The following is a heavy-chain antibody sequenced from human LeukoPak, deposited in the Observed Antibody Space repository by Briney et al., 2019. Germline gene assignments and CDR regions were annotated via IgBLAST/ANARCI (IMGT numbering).Heavy chain of an antibody. CDR3: AKVSVSSGWYGGVDY. D-gene: IGHD6-19*01. V-gene: IGHV3-23*01. J-gene: IGHJ4*02. CDR1: GFSFSSYA. CDR2: ISGSGGST. Sequence: GGSLRLSCAASGFSFSSYAMSWVRQAPGKGLEWVSAISGSGGSTYYADSVKGRCTISRDNSKNTLYLQMNSLRAEDTAVYYCAKVSVSSGWYGGVDYWGQGTLVTVSS.